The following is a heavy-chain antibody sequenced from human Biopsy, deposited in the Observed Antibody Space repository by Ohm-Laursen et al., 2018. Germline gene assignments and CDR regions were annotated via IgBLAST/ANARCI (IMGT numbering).Heavy chain of an antibody. CDR2: NIPILGTG. CDR1: GGTFSNYG. D-gene: IGHD1-26*01. J-gene: IGHJ4*02. CDR3: ARDALGGGSYRFFY. Sequence: AASVKVSCKAPGGTFSNYGVNWVRQAPGQGLEWLGGNIPILGTGNYAQKFQDRVTVAADTSTSTATMELRSLRSDDTAVYYCARDALGGGSYRFFYWGQGSLVIVSS. V-gene: IGHV1-69*06.